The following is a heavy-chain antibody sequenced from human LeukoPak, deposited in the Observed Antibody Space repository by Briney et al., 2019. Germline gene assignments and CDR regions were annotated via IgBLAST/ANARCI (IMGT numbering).Heavy chain of an antibody. D-gene: IGHD4-17*01. CDR1: GGTYSSYA. Sequence: ASVKVSCKASGGTYSSYAISWVRQAPGQGLEWMGGIIPIFGTANYAQKFQGRVTITADESTSTAYMELSSLRSEDTAVYYCARDYGDYYFDYWGQGTLVTVSS. CDR2: IIPIFGTA. V-gene: IGHV1-69*13. J-gene: IGHJ4*02. CDR3: ARDYGDYYFDY.